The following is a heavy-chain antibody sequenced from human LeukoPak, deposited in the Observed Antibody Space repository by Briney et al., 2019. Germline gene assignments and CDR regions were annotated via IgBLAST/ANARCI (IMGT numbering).Heavy chain of an antibody. CDR1: GFTFSSYG. D-gene: IGHD2/OR15-2a*01. Sequence: GRSLRLSCAASGFTFSSYGMHWVRQAPGKGLEWVAVISYDGSNKYYADSVKGRFTISRGNSKNTLYLQMNSLRAEDTAVHYCAFPLAPLSGDGMDVWGKGTTVTVSS. J-gene: IGHJ6*04. V-gene: IGHV3-30*03. CDR3: AFPLAPLSGDGMDV. CDR2: ISYDGSNK.